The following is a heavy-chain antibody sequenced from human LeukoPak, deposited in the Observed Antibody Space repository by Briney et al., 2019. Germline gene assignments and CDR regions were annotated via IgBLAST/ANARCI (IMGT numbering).Heavy chain of an antibody. CDR1: GGSISSYY. J-gene: IGHJ5*02. CDR2: IYYSGST. V-gene: IGHV4-59*01. CDR3: ARGHVDTAMAP. D-gene: IGHD5-18*01. Sequence: PSETLSLTCTVSGGSISSYYWSWIRQPPGKGLEWIGYIYYSGSTNYNPSLKSRVTISVDTSKNQFSLKLSSVTAADTAVYYCARGHVDTAMAPWGQGTLVTVSS.